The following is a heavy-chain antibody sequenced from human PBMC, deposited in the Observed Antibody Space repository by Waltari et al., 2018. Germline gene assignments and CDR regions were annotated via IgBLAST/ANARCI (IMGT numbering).Heavy chain of an antibody. Sequence: QVQLQESGPGLVKPSETLSLTCTVSGGSISSHYWSWIRQPPGKGLEWIGYIYYSGSTNYNPSLKSRVTRSVDTSKNQFSLKLSSVTAADTAVYYCARGDLDYWGQGTLVTVSS. V-gene: IGHV4-59*11. J-gene: IGHJ4*02. CDR1: GGSISSHY. CDR2: IYYSGST. CDR3: ARGDLDY.